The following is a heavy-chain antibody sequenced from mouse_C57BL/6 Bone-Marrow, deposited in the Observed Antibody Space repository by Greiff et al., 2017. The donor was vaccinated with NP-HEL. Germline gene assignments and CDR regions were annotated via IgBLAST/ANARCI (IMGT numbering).Heavy chain of an antibody. V-gene: IGHV1-4*01. CDR1: GYTFTSYT. Sequence: QVQLQQSGAELARPGASVKMSCKASGYTFTSYTMHWVKQRPGQGLEWIGYINPSSGYTKYNQKFKDKATLNADKSSSTAYMQLSRLTSEDSAVYCCARSYYYYFDYWGQGTTPTVSS. CDR3: ARSYYYYFDY. CDR2: INPSSGYT. J-gene: IGHJ2*01. D-gene: IGHD2-12*01.